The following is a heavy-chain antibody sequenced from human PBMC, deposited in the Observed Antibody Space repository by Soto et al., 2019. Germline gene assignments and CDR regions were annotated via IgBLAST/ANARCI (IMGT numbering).Heavy chain of an antibody. CDR2: INHSGST. Sequence: SETLSLTCALYAGSFSGYYWSWIRQPPGKGLEWIGEINHSGSTNYDPSLKSRVTISVDTSKNQFSLKLSSVTAGDTAVYYCARATQYSRSSRAWGYYYYDMDVWGQGTTVTVS. J-gene: IGHJ6*01. D-gene: IGHD6-6*01. CDR1: AGSFSGYY. V-gene: IGHV4-34*01. CDR3: ARATQYSRSSRAWGYYYYDMDV.